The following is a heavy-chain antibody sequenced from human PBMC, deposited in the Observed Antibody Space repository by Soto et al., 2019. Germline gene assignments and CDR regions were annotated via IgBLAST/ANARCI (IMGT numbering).Heavy chain of an antibody. V-gene: IGHV4-34*01. CDR3: ARVRIMITFGGVIVRKYFDY. J-gene: IGHJ4*02. D-gene: IGHD3-16*02. Sequence: SETLSLTCAVYGGSFSGYYWSWIRQPPGKGLEWIGEINHSGSTNYNPSLKSRVTISVDTSKNQFSLKLSSVTAADTAVYYCARVRIMITFGGVIVRKYFDYWGQGTLVTVS. CDR1: GGSFSGYY. CDR2: INHSGST.